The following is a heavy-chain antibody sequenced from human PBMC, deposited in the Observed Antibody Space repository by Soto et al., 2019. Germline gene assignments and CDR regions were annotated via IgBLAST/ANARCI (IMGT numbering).Heavy chain of an antibody. CDR3: AKELGGSQNWFDP. CDR1: GFTFDDYT. J-gene: IGHJ5*02. V-gene: IGHV3-43*01. D-gene: IGHD2-15*01. Sequence: GGSLRLSCAASGFTFDDYTMHWVRQAPGKGLEWVSLISWDGGSTYYADSVKGRFTISRDNSKSSLYVQMNSLRTEDTALYYCAKELGGSQNWFDPWGQGTLVTVSS. CDR2: ISWDGGST.